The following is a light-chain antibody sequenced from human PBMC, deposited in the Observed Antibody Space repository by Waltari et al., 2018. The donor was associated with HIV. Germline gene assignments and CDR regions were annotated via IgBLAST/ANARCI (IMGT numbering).Light chain of an antibody. Sequence: DVVVTPSPDSLPLSLGERATTNCNSSQSVMFRSDSRNYLARYQQRPGQPPKLLFYWASTRESGVADRFSASGSGANFTLTINRRQAEDVALYFCQQYYSTHWTFGQGTKVELK. J-gene: IGKJ1*01. CDR1: QSVMFRSDSRNY. V-gene: IGKV4-1*01. CDR3: QQYYSTHWT. CDR2: WAS.